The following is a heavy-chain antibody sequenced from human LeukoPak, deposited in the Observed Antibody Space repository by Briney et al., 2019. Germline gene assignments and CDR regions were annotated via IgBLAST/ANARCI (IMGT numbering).Heavy chain of an antibody. CDR1: GGTFSSYA. CDR3: ARGARDFHPKYSSSWYGTDYYYMDV. D-gene: IGHD6-13*01. CDR2: IIPIFGTA. J-gene: IGHJ6*03. V-gene: IGHV1-69*05. Sequence: ASVKVSCKASGGTFSSYAISWVRQAPGQGLEWMGGIIPIFGTANYAQKFQGRVTITTDESTSTAYMELSSLRSEDTAVYYCARGARDFHPKYSSSWYGTDYYYMDVWGKGTTVTVSS.